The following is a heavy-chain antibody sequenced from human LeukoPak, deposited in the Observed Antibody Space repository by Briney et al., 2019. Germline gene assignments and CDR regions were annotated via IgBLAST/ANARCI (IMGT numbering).Heavy chain of an antibody. CDR3: ARAPLLWFGDPYFDY. Sequence: GESLKISCKGSGYSFTSYWIGWVRQMPGKGLEWMGIIYPGDSDTRYSPSFQGQVTISADKSISTAYLQWSSLKASDTAMYYCARAPLLWFGDPYFDYWGQGTLVTVSS. V-gene: IGHV5-51*01. J-gene: IGHJ4*02. D-gene: IGHD3-10*01. CDR2: IYPGDSDT. CDR1: GYSFTSYW.